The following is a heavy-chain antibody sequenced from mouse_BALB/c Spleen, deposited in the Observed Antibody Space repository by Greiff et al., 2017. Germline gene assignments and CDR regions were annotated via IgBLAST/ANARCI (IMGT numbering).Heavy chain of an antibody. J-gene: IGHJ4*01. CDR2: INPYNDGT. V-gene: IGHV1-14*01. D-gene: IGHD1-1*01. CDR1: GYTFTSYV. CDR3: ARSGIITTVGAMDY. Sequence: EVQLQESGPEVVKPGASVKMSCKASGYTFTSYVIHWVKQKPGQGLEWIGYINPYNDGTKYNEKFKGKATLTSDKSSSTAYMELSSLTSEDSAVYYCARSGIITTVGAMDYWGQGTSVTVSS.